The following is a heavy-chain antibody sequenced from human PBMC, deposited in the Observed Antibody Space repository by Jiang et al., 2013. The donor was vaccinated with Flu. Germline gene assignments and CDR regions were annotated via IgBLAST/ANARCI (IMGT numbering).Heavy chain of an antibody. D-gene: IGHD3-10*01. J-gene: IGHJ6*02. CDR3: ARISMVRGVYYYYGMDV. Sequence: SQTLSLTCAISGDSVSSNSVAWNWIRQSPSRGLEWLGRTYYRSKWYNDYAVSVKSRITINPDTSKNQFSLQLNSVTPEDTAVYYCARISMVRGVYYYYGMDVWGQGTTVSVSS. CDR2: TYYRSKWYN. V-gene: IGHV6-1*01. CDR1: GDSVSSNSVA.